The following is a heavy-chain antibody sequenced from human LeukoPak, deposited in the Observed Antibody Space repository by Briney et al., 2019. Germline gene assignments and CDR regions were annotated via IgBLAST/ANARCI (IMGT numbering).Heavy chain of an antibody. CDR3: AKAPVTTCRGAYCYPFDY. J-gene: IGHJ4*02. CDR1: GFTFDDHG. Sequence: WGSLRLSCAASGFTFDDHGMSWVRQAPGKGLEWVSAISDSGNTYHADSVKGRFTISRDSSKNTLFLQMNRLRPEDAAVYYCAKAPVTTCRGAYCYPFDYWGQGTLVTVSS. CDR2: ISDSGNT. V-gene: IGHV3-23*01. D-gene: IGHD2-21*01.